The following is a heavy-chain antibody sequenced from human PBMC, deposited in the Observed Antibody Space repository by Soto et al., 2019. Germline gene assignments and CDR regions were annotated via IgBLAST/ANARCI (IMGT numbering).Heavy chain of an antibody. D-gene: IGHD4-17*01. CDR1: GGSISSYY. CDR2: IYYSGST. J-gene: IGHJ6*03. Sequence: QVQLQESGPGLVKPSETLSLTCSVSGGSISSYYWTWIRQPPGKRLEWIGYIYYSGSTNYNPSLKSRVTISVDTSKNQISLKLNSVTAADTAVYYCAREVKYGDYYYYYLDVWGKGTTVTVSS. V-gene: IGHV4-59*01. CDR3: AREVKYGDYYYYYLDV.